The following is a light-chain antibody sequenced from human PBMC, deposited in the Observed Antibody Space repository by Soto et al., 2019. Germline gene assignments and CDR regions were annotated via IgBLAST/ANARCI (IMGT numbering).Light chain of an antibody. CDR2: DVS. V-gene: IGLV2-14*01. Sequence: QSALTQPASVSGSPGQPITISCTGTSSDVGSYNYVSWYQQHPGKAPKVMIYDVSNRPSGVSYRFSGSKSGNTASLTISGLQAEDEADYSCSSYTTSSTYVFGTGTKLTVL. CDR1: SSDVGSYNY. J-gene: IGLJ1*01. CDR3: SSYTTSSTYV.